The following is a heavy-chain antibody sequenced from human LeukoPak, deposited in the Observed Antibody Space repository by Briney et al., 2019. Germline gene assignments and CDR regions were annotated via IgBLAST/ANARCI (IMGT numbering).Heavy chain of an antibody. CDR2: IYHSGST. CDR3: ARTTEAHSWRTRYYDYYMDV. V-gene: IGHV4-38-2*02. Sequence: SETLSLTCTVSGYSISSGYYWGWIRQPPGKGLEWIGSIYHSGSTYYNPSLKSRVTISVDTSKNQFSLKLSSVTAADTAVYYCARTTEAHSWRTRYYDYYMDVWGKGTTVAVSS. D-gene: IGHD6-13*01. CDR1: GYSISSGYY. J-gene: IGHJ6*03.